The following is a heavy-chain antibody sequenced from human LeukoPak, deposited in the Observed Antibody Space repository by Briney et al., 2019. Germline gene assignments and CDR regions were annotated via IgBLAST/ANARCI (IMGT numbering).Heavy chain of an antibody. CDR2: ISGSGGST. CDR1: GFTSSNYA. Sequence: PGGSLRLSCAASGFTSSNYAMSWVRQAPGKGLEWVSVISGSGGSTYYADSVKGRFTISRDNSKNTLYLQMSSLRAEDTAVYYCAKEDSSGPFDYWGQGTLVTVSS. J-gene: IGHJ4*02. CDR3: AKEDSSGPFDY. V-gene: IGHV3-23*01. D-gene: IGHD6-19*01.